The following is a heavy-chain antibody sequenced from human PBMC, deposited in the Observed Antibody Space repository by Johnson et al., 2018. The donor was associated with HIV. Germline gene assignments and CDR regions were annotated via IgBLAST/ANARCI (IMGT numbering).Heavy chain of an antibody. J-gene: IGHJ3*02. CDR1: GFTFKTYW. CDR3: ARAKYYDRSGYYYIGFDI. CDR2: INSDGGTT. D-gene: IGHD3-22*01. V-gene: IGHV3-74*02. Sequence: VQLVESGGGLVQPGGSLRLSCAASGFTFKTYWTHWVRQAPGKGLVWVSRINSDGGTTNYADSVKGRFTISRDNAKNTLYLQMNSLRADDTAVYYCARAKYYDRSGYYYIGFDIWGQGTMVTVSS.